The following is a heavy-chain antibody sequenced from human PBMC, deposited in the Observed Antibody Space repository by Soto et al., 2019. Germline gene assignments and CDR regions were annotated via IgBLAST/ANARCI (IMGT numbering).Heavy chain of an antibody. D-gene: IGHD4-4*01. J-gene: IGHJ6*02. CDR3: ASCTVTTFYYYGMDV. CDR2: ISSSSSYI. V-gene: IGHV3-21*01. Sequence: GGSLSLSCAASGFTFSSYSMDWVRQAPGKGLEWVSSISSSSSYIYYADSVKGRFTISRDNAKNSLYLQMNSLRAEDTAVYYCASCTVTTFYYYGMDVWGQGTTVTVS. CDR1: GFTFSSYS.